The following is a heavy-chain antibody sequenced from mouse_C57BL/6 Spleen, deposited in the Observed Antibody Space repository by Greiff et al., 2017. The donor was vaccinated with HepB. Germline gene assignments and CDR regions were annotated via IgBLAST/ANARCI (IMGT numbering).Heavy chain of an antibody. CDR3: ARSGSNYFYAMDD. Sequence: QVQLQQPGAELVKPGASVKLSCKASGYTFTSYWMHWVKQRPGQGLEWIGMIHPNSGSTNYNEKFKSKATLTVDKSSSTAYMQLSSLTSEDSAVYYCARSGSNYFYAMDDWGQGTSDTVSS. CDR2: IHPNSGST. CDR1: GYTFTSYW. J-gene: IGHJ4*01. D-gene: IGHD2-5*01. V-gene: IGHV1-64*01.